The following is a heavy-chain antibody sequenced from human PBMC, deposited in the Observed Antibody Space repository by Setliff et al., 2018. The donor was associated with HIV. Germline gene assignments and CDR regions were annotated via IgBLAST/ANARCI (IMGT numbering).Heavy chain of an antibody. CDR1: GYTFTGYY. J-gene: IGHJ6*03. CDR2: INPNSGGT. D-gene: IGHD3-22*01. Sequence: ASVKVSCKASGYTFTGYYMHWVRQAPGQGLEWMGRINPNSGGTNYAQKFQGRVTMTRDTSISTAYMELSRLRSDDTAVYYCARNYYDSSGYRHDYYYYYMDVWGKGTTVTVSS. CDR3: ARNYYDSSGYRHDYYYYYMDV. V-gene: IGHV1-2*06.